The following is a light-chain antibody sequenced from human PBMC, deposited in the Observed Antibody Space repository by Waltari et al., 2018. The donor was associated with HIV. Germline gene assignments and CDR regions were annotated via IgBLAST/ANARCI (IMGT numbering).Light chain of an antibody. CDR1: QAITSS. CDR3: QQFNLYPLT. J-gene: IGKJ4*01. V-gene: IGKV1-13*02. Sequence: AIQLTQSPSSLSASVGDRVTFTCRTSQAITSSLAWYQQKPGKPPKLLIFDASTLESWVPSRFSGSGSGTDFTLTVSSLQPEDFATYYCQQFNLYPLTFGGGTKVEI. CDR2: DAS.